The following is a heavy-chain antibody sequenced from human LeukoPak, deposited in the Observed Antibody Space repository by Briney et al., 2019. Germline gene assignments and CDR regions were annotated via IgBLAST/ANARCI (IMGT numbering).Heavy chain of an antibody. J-gene: IGHJ4*02. CDR3: ARDQLYCSGGICYFDY. Sequence: GGSLRLSCAASGFTFSSYWMHWVRQAPGKGLVWVSRINSDGRSTSYADSVKGRFTISRDNTKNTLYQQMNSLRVEDTAVYYCARDQLYCSGGICYFDYWGQGTLVTVSS. D-gene: IGHD2-15*01. CDR2: INSDGRST. V-gene: IGHV3-74*01. CDR1: GFTFSSYW.